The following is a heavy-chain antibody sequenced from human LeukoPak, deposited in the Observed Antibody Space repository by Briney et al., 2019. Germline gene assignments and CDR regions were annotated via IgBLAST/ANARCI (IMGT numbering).Heavy chain of an antibody. CDR3: SSEAPYYYDSSGIDY. Sequence: PSETLSLTCAVSGYSISSGYYWGWIRQPPGKGLEWIGSIYPSGSTNYNPSLKSRVTISVDTSKNQFSLKLSSVTAADTAVYYCSSEAPYYYDSSGIDYWGQGTLVTVSS. CDR2: IYPSGST. J-gene: IGHJ4*02. CDR1: GYSISSGYY. V-gene: IGHV4-38-2*01. D-gene: IGHD3-22*01.